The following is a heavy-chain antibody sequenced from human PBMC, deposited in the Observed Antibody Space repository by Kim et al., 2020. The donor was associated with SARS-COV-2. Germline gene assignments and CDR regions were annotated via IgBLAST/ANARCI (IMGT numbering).Heavy chain of an antibody. V-gene: IGHV3-23*01. D-gene: IGHD5-12*01. Sequence: GGKPYYAASGKGRCTVSRDSSSNTLYLQMNSLGADDTAVYYCVKGAWLDYWGPGTLVTVSS. CDR3: VKGAWLDY. J-gene: IGHJ4*02. CDR2: GGKP.